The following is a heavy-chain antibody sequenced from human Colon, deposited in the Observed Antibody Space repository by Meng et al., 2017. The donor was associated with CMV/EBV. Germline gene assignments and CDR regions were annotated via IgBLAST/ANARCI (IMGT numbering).Heavy chain of an antibody. J-gene: IGHJ5*02. D-gene: IGHD3-3*01. CDR1: GHTFTGYY. V-gene: IGHV1-2*02. CDR2: INPNSGGT. Sequence: ASVKVSCKASGHTFTGYYMHWVRQAPGQGLEWMGWINPNSGGTNYAQKFQGRVTMTRDTSISTAYMELSRLRSDDTAVYYCARDTRFFGVVIHNWFDPWGQGTLVTVSS. CDR3: ARDTRFFGVVIHNWFDP.